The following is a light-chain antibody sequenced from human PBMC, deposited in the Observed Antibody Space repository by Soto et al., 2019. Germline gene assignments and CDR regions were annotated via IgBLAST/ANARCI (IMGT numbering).Light chain of an antibody. CDR3: QQYNNWIT. V-gene: IGKV3-15*01. CDR1: QSVSSN. J-gene: IGKJ5*01. CDR2: GAS. Sequence: IVMYQSPATLSVKQGERATLSCRASQSVSSNLAWYQQKPGQAPRLLIYGASTRATGIPARFSGSGSGTEFTLTISSLQSEDFAVYYCQQYNNWITFGQGRLLEIK.